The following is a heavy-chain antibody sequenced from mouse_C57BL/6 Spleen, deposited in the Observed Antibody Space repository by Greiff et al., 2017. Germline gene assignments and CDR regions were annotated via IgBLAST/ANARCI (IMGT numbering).Heavy chain of an antibody. V-gene: IGHV1-81*01. Sequence: QVQLQQSGAERARPGASVKLSCKASGYTFTSYGISRVKQRTGQGLEWIGEIYPRSGNTYYNEKFKGKATLTAYKSSSTAYIALRSLTSEDSAVYFGARYPTEGYDDMDNWGKGTTVTIST. CDR1: GYTFTSYG. CDR3: ARYPTEGYDDMDN. J-gene: IGHJ4*01. CDR2: IYPRSGNT.